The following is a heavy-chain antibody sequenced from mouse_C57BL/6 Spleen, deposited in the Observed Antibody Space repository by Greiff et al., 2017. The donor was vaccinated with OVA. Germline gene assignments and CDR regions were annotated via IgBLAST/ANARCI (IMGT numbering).Heavy chain of an antibody. CDR1: GFNIKDDY. J-gene: IGHJ1*03. Sequence: VQLQQSGAELVRPGASVKLSCTASGFNIKDDYMHWVKQRPEQGLEWIGWIDPENGDTEYASKFQGKATITADTSSNTAYLQLSSLTSEDTAVYYCTRNRGYFDVWGTGTTVTVSS. V-gene: IGHV14-4*01. CDR3: TRNRGYFDV. CDR2: IDPENGDT.